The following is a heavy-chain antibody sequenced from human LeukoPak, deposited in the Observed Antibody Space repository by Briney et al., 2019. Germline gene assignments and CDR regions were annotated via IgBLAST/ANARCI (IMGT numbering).Heavy chain of an antibody. Sequence: NPSETLSLTCTVSGGSISSYYWSWIRQPVGKGLEWIGRIYTSGSTNYNPSLKSRVTMSVDTSKNQFSLKLSSVTAADTAVYYCARDQPGIAAAGTYDYWGQGTLVTVSS. CDR1: GGSISSYY. CDR3: ARDQPGIAAAGTYDY. CDR2: IYTSGST. D-gene: IGHD6-13*01. V-gene: IGHV4-4*07. J-gene: IGHJ4*02.